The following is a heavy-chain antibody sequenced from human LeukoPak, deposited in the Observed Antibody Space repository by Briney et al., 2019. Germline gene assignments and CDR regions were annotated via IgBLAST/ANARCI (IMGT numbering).Heavy chain of an antibody. CDR3: ARGGIAAATPGLHWFDP. CDR2: INPSGGST. D-gene: IGHD6-13*01. CDR1: GYTFTNYY. J-gene: IGHJ5*02. V-gene: IGHV1-46*01. Sequence: ASVKVSCKASGYTFTNYYMHWVRQAPGQGLEWMGIINPSGGSTSYAQKFQGRVTMTRDTSTSTVYMELSSLRSEDTAVYYCARGGIAAATPGLHWFDPWGQGTLVTVSS.